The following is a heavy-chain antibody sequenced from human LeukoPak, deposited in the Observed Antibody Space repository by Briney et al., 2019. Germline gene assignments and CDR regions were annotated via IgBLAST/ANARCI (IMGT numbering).Heavy chain of an antibody. CDR1: GFTFSSYA. Sequence: GGSLRLSCAASGFTFSSYAMSWVRQAPGKGLEWVSAISGSGGSTYYADSVKGRLTISRDNSKNTLYLQMNSLRAEDTAVYYCAKDSRYGDYCYDYWGQGTLVTVSS. CDR2: ISGSGGST. D-gene: IGHD4-17*01. J-gene: IGHJ4*02. CDR3: AKDSRYGDYCYDY. V-gene: IGHV3-23*01.